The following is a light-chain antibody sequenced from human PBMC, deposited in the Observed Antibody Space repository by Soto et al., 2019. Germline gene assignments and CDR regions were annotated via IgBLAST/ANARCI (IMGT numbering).Light chain of an antibody. CDR3: QQSYSTLKLT. CDR1: QSISSY. J-gene: IGKJ4*01. Sequence: DNQMTPSPSSLSASKGDRITIACRSSQSISSYLNWYQQKPWKAPKLLIYAASSLQSGVPSRLSGSGSGTDFTLTISSLQPEDFATYYCQQSYSTLKLTFGGGSKVDI. CDR2: AAS. V-gene: IGKV1-39*01.